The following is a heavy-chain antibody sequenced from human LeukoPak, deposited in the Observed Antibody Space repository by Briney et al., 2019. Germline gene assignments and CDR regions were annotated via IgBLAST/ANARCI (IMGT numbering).Heavy chain of an antibody. Sequence: GEALKISCKASGYIFSHYWIGWVRQTPGKGLEWMGSIYPGDSATRYRPAFQGQVTISADKSITTAYLQWRSLKASDTTMYYCARLYADGAADVWGQGTLVTVSS. J-gene: IGHJ3*01. V-gene: IGHV5-51*01. CDR3: ARLYADGAADV. CDR1: GYIFSHYW. D-gene: IGHD2/OR15-2a*01. CDR2: IYPGDSAT.